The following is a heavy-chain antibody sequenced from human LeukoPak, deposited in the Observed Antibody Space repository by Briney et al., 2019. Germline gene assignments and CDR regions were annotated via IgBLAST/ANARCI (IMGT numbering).Heavy chain of an antibody. Sequence: SETLSLTCTVFGGSLNSGSYYWSWVRQHPGKGLEWIGYISYRGGTHYNPSLKSRVSISGDTSKNQFSLSVNSVTAADTAVYYCARSSYDFLSGLHRSEFYYYHMDVWGKGTTVTVSS. V-gene: IGHV4-31*03. J-gene: IGHJ6*03. CDR2: ISYRGGT. CDR3: ARSSYDFLSGLHRSEFYYYHMDV. D-gene: IGHD3-3*01. CDR1: GGSLNSGSYY.